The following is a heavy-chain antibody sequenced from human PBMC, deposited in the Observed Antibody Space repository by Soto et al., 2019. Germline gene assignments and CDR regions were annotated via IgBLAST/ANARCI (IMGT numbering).Heavy chain of an antibody. Sequence: VASVKVSCKASGGTFSSYAISWVRQAPGQGLEWMGGINPSGGSTNYAQKFQGRVTMTRDTSTSTVYMELSSLRSEDTAVYYCAREWGYITMVRGVIGPRDRFDYWGQGTLVTVSS. CDR3: AREWGYITMVRGVIGPRDRFDY. V-gene: IGHV1-46*01. CDR1: GGTFSSYA. J-gene: IGHJ4*02. CDR2: INPSGGST. D-gene: IGHD3-10*01.